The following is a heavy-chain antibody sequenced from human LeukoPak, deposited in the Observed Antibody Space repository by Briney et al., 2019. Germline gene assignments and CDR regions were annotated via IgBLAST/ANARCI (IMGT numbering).Heavy chain of an antibody. CDR2: INHSGST. V-gene: IGHV4-34*01. J-gene: IGHJ4*02. Sequence: PSETLSLTCAVYGGSFSGYYWSWIRQPPGKGPEWIGEINHSGSTNYNPSLKSRVTISVDTSKNQFSLKLSSVTAADTAVYYCARRLLLQQGIDYWGQGTLVTVSS. CDR3: ARRLLLQQGIDY. D-gene: IGHD4-11*01. CDR1: GGSFSGYY.